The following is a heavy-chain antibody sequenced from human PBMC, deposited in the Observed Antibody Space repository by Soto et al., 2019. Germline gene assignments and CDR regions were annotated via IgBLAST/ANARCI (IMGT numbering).Heavy chain of an antibody. CDR1: GFTFSSYW. CDR2: IKQDGSEK. J-gene: IGHJ2*01. V-gene: IGHV3-7*01. Sequence: EVQLVESGGGLVQPGGSLRLSCAASGFTFSSYWMSWVRQAPGKGLEWVANIKQDGSEKYYVDSVKGRFTISRDNAKNSLYLQMNSLRAGDTAVYYCARASWLQRNWYFDLWGRGTLVTVSS. CDR3: ARASWLQRNWYFDL. D-gene: IGHD5-12*01.